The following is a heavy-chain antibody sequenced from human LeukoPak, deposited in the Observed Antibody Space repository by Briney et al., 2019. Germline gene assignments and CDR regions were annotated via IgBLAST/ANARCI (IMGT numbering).Heavy chain of an antibody. CDR3: AREAHDPSPDGDY. D-gene: IGHD3-16*01. J-gene: IGHJ4*02. CDR2: IYYSGST. CDR1: GGSISSSSYY. V-gene: IGHV4-39*07. Sequence: SETLSLTCTVSGGSISSSSYYWGWIRQPPGKGLEWIGSIYYSGSTYYNPSLKSRVTISVDTSKNQFSLKLSSVTAADTAVYYCAREAHDPSPDGDYWGQGTLVTVSS.